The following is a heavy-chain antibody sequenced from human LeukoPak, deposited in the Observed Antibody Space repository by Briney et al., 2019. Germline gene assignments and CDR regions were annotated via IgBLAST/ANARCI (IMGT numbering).Heavy chain of an antibody. D-gene: IGHD4/OR15-4a*01. Sequence: ASVKVSCKASGYAFNGYHMHWVRQAPGQGLEWMGWINPNSGGTNYAQKFQGRVTMTRDTSINTAYMELNRLRSDDTAVYYCARRAGAYSHPYDYWGQGTLVTVSS. CDR2: INPNSGGT. V-gene: IGHV1-2*02. J-gene: IGHJ4*02. CDR1: GYAFNGYH. CDR3: ARRAGAYSHPYDY.